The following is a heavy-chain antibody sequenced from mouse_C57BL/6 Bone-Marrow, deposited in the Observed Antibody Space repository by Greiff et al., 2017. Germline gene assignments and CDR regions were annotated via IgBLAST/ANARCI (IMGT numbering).Heavy chain of an antibody. J-gene: IGHJ1*03. CDR1: GYTFTDYY. Sequence: EVQLQQSGPELVKPGASVKISCKASGYTFTDYYMNWVKQSHGKSLEWIGDINPNNGGTSYNQKFKGKATLTVDKSSSTAYMELRSLTSEDSAGYYCARSYDGFHWYFDVWGTGTTVTVSS. D-gene: IGHD2-3*01. V-gene: IGHV1-26*01. CDR2: INPNNGGT. CDR3: ARSYDGFHWYFDV.